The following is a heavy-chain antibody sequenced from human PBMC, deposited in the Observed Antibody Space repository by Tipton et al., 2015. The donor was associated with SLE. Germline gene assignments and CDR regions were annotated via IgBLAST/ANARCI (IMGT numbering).Heavy chain of an antibody. V-gene: IGHV4-59*11. CDR3: ASAPGSRSSTVDY. CDR2: IYNSGDT. D-gene: IGHD6-6*01. J-gene: IGHJ4*02. Sequence: TLSLTCSVPGGAIRGHYWSWIRQPPGKGLEWIGYIYNSGDTNYNPPLKDRVTISADTSKNQFSLKLGSVTAADTAIYYCASAPGSRSSTVDYWGQGTLVTVSS. CDR1: GGAIRGHY.